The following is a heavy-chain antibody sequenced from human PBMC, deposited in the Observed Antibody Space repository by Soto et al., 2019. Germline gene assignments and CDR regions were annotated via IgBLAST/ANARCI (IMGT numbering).Heavy chain of an antibody. Sequence: EVQLVQSGAEVKKPGESLKISCKGSGYSFTSYWIGWVRQMTGKGLEWMGIIYPGDSDTRYSPAFQGQVTISADKSISTAYLEWSSLKSSYTAMYYCAREGYQQHWFFALWGRGSLVAVAS. D-gene: IGHD6-13*01. J-gene: IGHJ2*01. CDR3: AREGYQQHWFFAL. V-gene: IGHV5-51*03. CDR2: IYPGDSDT. CDR1: GYSFTSYW.